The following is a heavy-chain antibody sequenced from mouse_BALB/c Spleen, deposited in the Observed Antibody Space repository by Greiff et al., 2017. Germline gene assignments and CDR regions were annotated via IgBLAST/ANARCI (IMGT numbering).Heavy chain of an antibody. V-gene: IGHV5-12-1*01. CDR3: ARWGPTYYAMDY. CDR2: ISSGGGST. CDR1: GFAFSSYD. J-gene: IGHJ4*01. Sequence: EVMLVESGGGLVKPGGSLKLSCAASGFAFSSYDMSWVRQTPEKRLEWVAYISSGGGSTYYPDTVKGRFTISRDNAKNTLYLQMSSLKSEDTAMYYCARWGPTYYAMDYWGQGTSVTVSS. D-gene: IGHD3-3*01.